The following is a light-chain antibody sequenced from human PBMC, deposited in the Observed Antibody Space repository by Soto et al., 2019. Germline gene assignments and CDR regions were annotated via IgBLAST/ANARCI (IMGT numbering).Light chain of an antibody. CDR1: QSISNW. CDR3: QQYNPYSRT. J-gene: IGKJ1*01. V-gene: IGKV1-5*03. Sequence: LSASVKNRVTITCRASQSISNWLAWYQQKPGKAPKILIYKASTLESGVPSRFSGSGSGTEFTLTINSLQPDNFATYYCQQYNPYSRTFGQGTKV. CDR2: KAS.